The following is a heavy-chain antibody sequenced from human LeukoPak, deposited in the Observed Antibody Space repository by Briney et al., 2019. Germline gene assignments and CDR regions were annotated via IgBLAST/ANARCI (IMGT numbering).Heavy chain of an antibody. D-gene: IGHD4-17*01. J-gene: IGHJ3*02. V-gene: IGHV3-11*01. CDR2: ISTSGNVN. CDR1: GFTFSDYY. Sequence: GGSLRLSCAASGFTFSDYYMTWIRQAPGKGLEWVSFISTSGNVNYYADSVKGRFTISRDNAKNTLYLQMNSLRAEDTAVYYCAKDPNGDYIGTFDIWGQGTMVTVSS. CDR3: AKDPNGDYIGTFDI.